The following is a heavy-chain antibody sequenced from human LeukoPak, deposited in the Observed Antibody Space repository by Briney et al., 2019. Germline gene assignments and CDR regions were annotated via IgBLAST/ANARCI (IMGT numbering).Heavy chain of an antibody. J-gene: IGHJ4*02. CDR1: GFTFSSYA. Sequence: GGSLRLSCAASGFTFSSYAMSWVRQAPGKGLEWVSAISGSGGSTYYADSVKGRFTISRDNSKNTLYLQMNSLRAEDTAVYYCASMTKLLQGYFDYWGQGTLVTVSS. CDR3: ASMTKLLQGYFDY. CDR2: ISGSGGST. D-gene: IGHD2-15*01. V-gene: IGHV3-23*01.